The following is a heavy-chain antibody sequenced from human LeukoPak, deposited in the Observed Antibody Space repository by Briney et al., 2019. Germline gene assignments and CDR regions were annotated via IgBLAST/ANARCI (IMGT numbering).Heavy chain of an antibody. Sequence: ASVKVSCKASGYTFTSYDINWVRQATGQGLEWMGWMNPNSGNTGYAQKFQGRVTMTRNTSISTAYMELSSLRSEDTAVCYCARPYRDGYTLDYWGQGTLVTVSS. J-gene: IGHJ4*02. CDR1: GYTFTSYD. CDR2: MNPNSGNT. V-gene: IGHV1-8*01. CDR3: ARPYRDGYTLDY. D-gene: IGHD5-12*01.